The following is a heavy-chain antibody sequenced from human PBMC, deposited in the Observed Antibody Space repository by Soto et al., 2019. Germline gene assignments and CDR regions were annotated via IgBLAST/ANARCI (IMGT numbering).Heavy chain of an antibody. CDR3: ARDTSAPYYYYGMDV. CDR1: GFTFSSYW. D-gene: IGHD3-16*01. Sequence: GGSLRLSCAASGFTFSSYWMSWVRQAPGKGPEWVANIKQDGSEKYYVDSVKGRFTISRDNAKNSLYLQMNSLRAEDTAVYYCARDTSAPYYYYGMDVWGQGTTVTVSS. V-gene: IGHV3-7*03. CDR2: IKQDGSEK. J-gene: IGHJ6*02.